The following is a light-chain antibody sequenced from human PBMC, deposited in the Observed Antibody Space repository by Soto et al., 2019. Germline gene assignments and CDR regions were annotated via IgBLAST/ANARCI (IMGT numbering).Light chain of an antibody. CDR2: GAS. CDR3: QQYFRGPPWT. J-gene: IGKJ1*01. V-gene: IGKV3-15*01. CDR1: QSVSTD. Sequence: EVLVTQSPATLSVSPGEGVTLSCRASQSVSTDLAWYQQKPGQAPRLLIYGASIRAIGVPDRFSGSGSGTDFTFTISSLQSEDSAIYYCQQYFRGPPWTFGQGTKFDIK.